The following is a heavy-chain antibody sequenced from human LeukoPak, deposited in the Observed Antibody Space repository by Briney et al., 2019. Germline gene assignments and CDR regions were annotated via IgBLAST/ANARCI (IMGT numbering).Heavy chain of an antibody. CDR3: ASWGSGAFDI. D-gene: IGHD7-27*01. Sequence: KPSXXLSLTCAVYGGSFSGYYWSWIRQPPGKGLEWIGEINHSGSTNYNPSLKSRVTISVEKCKNQFSLKLSSVAAADTAVYYCASWGSGAFDIWGQGTMVTVSS. J-gene: IGHJ3*02. V-gene: IGHV4-34*01. CDR2: INHSGST. CDR1: GGSFSGYY.